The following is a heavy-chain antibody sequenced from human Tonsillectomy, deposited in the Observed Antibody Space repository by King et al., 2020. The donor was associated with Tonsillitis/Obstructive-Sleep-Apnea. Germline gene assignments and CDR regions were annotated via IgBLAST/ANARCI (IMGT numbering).Heavy chain of an antibody. Sequence: VQLQESGPGLVKPSETLSLNCTVSGGSVSSGSYYWSWIRQPPGKGLEWIGYIYYSGSTNYNPSLKSRVTISVDTSKNQFSLKLSSVTAADTAVYYCASRGSATSYTDYWGQGTLVTVSS. CDR2: IYYSGST. CDR3: ASRGSATSYTDY. V-gene: IGHV4-61*01. CDR1: GGSVSSGSYY. J-gene: IGHJ4*02. D-gene: IGHD2-15*01.